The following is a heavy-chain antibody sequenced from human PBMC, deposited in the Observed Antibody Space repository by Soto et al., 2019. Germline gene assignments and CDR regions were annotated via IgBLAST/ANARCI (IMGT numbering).Heavy chain of an antibody. CDR3: ATNQAGIAAAGTLYYFDY. D-gene: IGHD6-13*01. V-gene: IGHV1-69*13. CDR1: GGTFSSYA. Sequence: SVKVSCKASGGTFSSYAISWVRQAPGQGLEWMGGIIPIFGTANYAQKFQGRVTITADESTSTAYMELSSLRSEDTAVYYCATNQAGIAAAGTLYYFDYWGQGTLVTVSS. J-gene: IGHJ4*02. CDR2: IIPIFGTA.